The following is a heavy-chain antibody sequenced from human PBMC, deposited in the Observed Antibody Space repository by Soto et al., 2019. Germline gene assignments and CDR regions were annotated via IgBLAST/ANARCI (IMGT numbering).Heavy chain of an antibody. Sequence: GGSLRLSCAASGITFSNYAMSWVRQAPGKGLEWVSAVSGGGERTSYADSVKGRFTISRDNSKNTLYVQMNSLRAEDTAIYYCATSSRAWYTNRAFDYWGQGTLVTVSS. D-gene: IGHD2-2*02. CDR1: GITFSNYA. CDR2: VSGGGERT. J-gene: IGHJ4*02. V-gene: IGHV3-23*01. CDR3: ATSSRAWYTNRAFDY.